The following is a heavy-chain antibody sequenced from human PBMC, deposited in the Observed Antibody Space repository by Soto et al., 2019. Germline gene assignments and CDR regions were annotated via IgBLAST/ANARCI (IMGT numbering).Heavy chain of an antibody. CDR2: IYYSGST. V-gene: IGHV4-59*01. D-gene: IGHD6-19*01. CDR1: GGSISSYY. J-gene: IGHJ2*01. Sequence: QVQLQESGPGLVKPSETLSLTCTVSGGSISSYYWSWIRQPPGKGLEWIGYIYYSGSTNYNPSLKSRVTISVATSKNQFSLKLTSVTAADTAVYYCARVSAGYWYFDLWGRGTLVTVSS. CDR3: ARVSAGYWYFDL.